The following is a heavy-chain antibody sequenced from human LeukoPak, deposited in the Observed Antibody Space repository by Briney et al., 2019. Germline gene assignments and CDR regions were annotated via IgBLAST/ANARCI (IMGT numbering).Heavy chain of an antibody. J-gene: IGHJ4*02. V-gene: IGHV3-30*02. D-gene: IGHD3-10*01. CDR3: ASGIYYASVHTWSPV. Sequence: GGSLRLSCAASGFTFSSYGMHWVRQAPGKGLEWVAFMRYDGSNKYYADSVKGRFTISRDNSKNTLYLQMSSLRADDTAVYYCASGIYYASVHTWSPVWGQGTLVTVS. CDR2: MRYDGSNK. CDR1: GFTFSSYG.